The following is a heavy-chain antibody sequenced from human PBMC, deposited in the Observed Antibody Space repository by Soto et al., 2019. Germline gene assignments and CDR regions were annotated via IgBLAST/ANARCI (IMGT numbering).Heavy chain of an antibody. J-gene: IGHJ5*02. V-gene: IGHV3-49*03. Sequence: LRLSCTASGFTFGDYAMSWFRQAPGKGLEWVGFIRSKAYGGTTEYAASVKGRLTISRDDSKSIAYLQMNSLKTEDTAVYYCTRGISPIAAAGTWFDTWGQGTLVTVSS. CDR3: TRGISPIAAAGTWFDT. D-gene: IGHD6-13*01. CDR2: IRSKAYGGTT. CDR1: GFTFGDYA.